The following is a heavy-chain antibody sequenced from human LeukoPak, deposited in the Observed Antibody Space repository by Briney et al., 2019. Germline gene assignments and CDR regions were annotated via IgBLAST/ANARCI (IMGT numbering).Heavy chain of an antibody. CDR2: IYSGGST. CDR3: ARDPGDCSGGSCYGDY. CDR1: GFTDSSNY. Sequence: GGSLRLSCAASGFTDSSNYMSWVRQAPGKGLEWVSVIYSGGSTYYADSVKGRFTISRDNSKNTLYLQMNSLRAEDTAVYYCARDPGDCSGGSCYGDYWGQGTLVTVSS. D-gene: IGHD2-15*01. V-gene: IGHV3-53*01. J-gene: IGHJ4*02.